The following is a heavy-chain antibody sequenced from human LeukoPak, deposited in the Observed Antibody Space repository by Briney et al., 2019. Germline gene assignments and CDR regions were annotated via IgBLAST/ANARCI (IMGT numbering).Heavy chain of an antibody. CDR3: ARDLQLDPTGDYYYYGMDV. J-gene: IGHJ6*02. V-gene: IGHV3-66*01. CDR2: IYSGGST. Sequence: PGGSLRLSCAASGFTVSSNYTSWVRQAPGKGLEWVSVIYSGGSTYYADSVKGRFTISRDNSKNTLYLQMNSLRAEDTAVYYCARDLQLDPTGDYYYYGMDVWGQGTTVTVSS. CDR1: GFTVSSNY. D-gene: IGHD5-18*01.